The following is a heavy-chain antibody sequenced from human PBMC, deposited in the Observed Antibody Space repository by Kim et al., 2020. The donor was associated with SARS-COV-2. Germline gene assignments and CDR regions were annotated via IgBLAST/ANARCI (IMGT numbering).Heavy chain of an antibody. CDR3: ARVNGRGYYSGDAFDI. Sequence: SLKSRVTISVDTSKNQFSLKRSSVTAAEPAVYYCARVNGRGYYSGDAFDIWGQGTMVTVSS. V-gene: IGHV4-34*01. D-gene: IGHD3-22*01. J-gene: IGHJ3*02.